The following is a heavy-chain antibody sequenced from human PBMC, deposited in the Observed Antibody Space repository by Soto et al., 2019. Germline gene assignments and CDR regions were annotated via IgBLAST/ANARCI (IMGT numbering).Heavy chain of an antibody. V-gene: IGHV1-46*01. CDR3: ARGKWITSDWGPTRENYYEMDV. CDR2: INPSGGST. CDR1: GYTFSTYY. Sequence: ASVKVSCKASGYTFSTYYMHWVRQAPGQGYEWMGIINPSGGSTTYAQKFQGRVTMTRDTSTTTVYMELSSLRSEDTAVYYCARGKWITSDWGPTRENYYEMDVWGQGTTVTVSS. J-gene: IGHJ6*02. D-gene: IGHD7-27*01.